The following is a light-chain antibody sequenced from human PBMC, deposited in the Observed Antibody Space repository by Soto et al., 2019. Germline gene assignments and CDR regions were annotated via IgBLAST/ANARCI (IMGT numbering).Light chain of an antibody. CDR2: DAS. CDR1: ERVGTY. Sequence: IVLTQSPATLSLSPGERATLSCRASERVGTYLAWYQEKPGQAPRLLIYDASNRATGIPPRFSGSGSGTDFTLTISSLEPEDFAVYYCQQRSSWPPPTFGGGTKVEI. CDR3: QQRSSWPPPT. V-gene: IGKV3-11*01. J-gene: IGKJ4*01.